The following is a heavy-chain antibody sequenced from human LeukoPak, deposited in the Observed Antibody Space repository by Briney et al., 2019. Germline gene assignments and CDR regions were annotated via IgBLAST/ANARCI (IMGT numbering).Heavy chain of an antibody. D-gene: IGHD3-3*01. CDR3: ARDNTFGVVLYYYYYGMDV. V-gene: IGHV1-69*04. J-gene: IGHJ6*02. CDR2: TIPILGIA. CDR1: GGTFSSYA. Sequence: SVKVSCKASGGTFSSYAISWVRQAPGQGLEWMGRTIPILGIANYAQKFQGRVTITADKSTSTAYMELSSLRSEDTAVYYCARDNTFGVVLYYYYYGMDVWGQGTTVTVSS.